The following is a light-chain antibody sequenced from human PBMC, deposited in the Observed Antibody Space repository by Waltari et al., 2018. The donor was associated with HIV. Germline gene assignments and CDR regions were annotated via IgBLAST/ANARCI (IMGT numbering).Light chain of an antibody. Sequence: VVLTQSPLSLSVTLGHPASISCKSSQSLEYTNGNTYLTWLHQRPGQCPRRLIFAIAPRDSGVPDRFSGSGSGTDFTLKISRLETEDVGTYYCMQGTYWPRTVGQGTKLEV. J-gene: IGKJ2*02. CDR3: MQGTYWPRT. CDR1: QSLEYTNGNTY. CDR2: AIA. V-gene: IGKV2-30*01.